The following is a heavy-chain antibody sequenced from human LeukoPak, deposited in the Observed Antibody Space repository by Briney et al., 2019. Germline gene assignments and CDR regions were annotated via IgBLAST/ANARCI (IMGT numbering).Heavy chain of an antibody. D-gene: IGHD3-3*01. CDR2: INSDGSTT. V-gene: IGHV3-74*01. Sequence: GGSLGLSCTASGFSFSNYWMHWVRQAPGKGLVWASRINSDGSTTTYADSVKGRFTISRDNAKNTLYLQMNSLRADDTAVYYCVGDSPEWHQPLDYWGQGTLVTVSS. J-gene: IGHJ4*02. CDR1: GFSFSNYW. CDR3: VGDSPEWHQPLDY.